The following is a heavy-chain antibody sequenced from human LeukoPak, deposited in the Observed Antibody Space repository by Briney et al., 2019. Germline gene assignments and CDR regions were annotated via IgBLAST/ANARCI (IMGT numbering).Heavy chain of an antibody. V-gene: IGHV4-34*01. CDR3: ARVRGGKLRYFDWLPPYYFDY. CDR2: VKHTVST. CDR1: GGSISSYY. J-gene: IGHJ4*02. Sequence: PSETLSLTCTVSGGSISSYYWSWIRQPPGKGLEWIGEVKHTVSTHSNPSLESRVIISLDASKNQFSLKLSSVTAADTAVYYCARVRGGKLRYFDWLPPYYFDYWGQGTLVTVSS. D-gene: IGHD3-9*01.